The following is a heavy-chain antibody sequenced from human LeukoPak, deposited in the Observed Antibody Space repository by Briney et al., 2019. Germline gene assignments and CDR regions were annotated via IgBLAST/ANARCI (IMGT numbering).Heavy chain of an antibody. D-gene: IGHD2-15*01. CDR3: ARVECSGGSCYSGL. CDR1: GFTFSSYS. Sequence: PGGSLRLSCAASGFTFSSYSMNWVRQAPGKGLEWVSSISSSSSYIYYADSVKGRFTISRDNAKNSLYLQMNSLRAEDTAVYYCARVECSGGSCYSGLWGQGTLVTVSS. V-gene: IGHV3-21*01. CDR2: ISSSSSYI. J-gene: IGHJ4*02.